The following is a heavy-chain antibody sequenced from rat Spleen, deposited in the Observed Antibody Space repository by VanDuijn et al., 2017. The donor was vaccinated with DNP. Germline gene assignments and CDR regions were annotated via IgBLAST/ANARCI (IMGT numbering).Heavy chain of an antibody. CDR3: ASPGY. V-gene: IGHV6-6*01. D-gene: IGHD3-8*01. Sequence: EVHLVESGGGLVQPGKSLKLSCATSGFTFSTAWMYWYRQFPDKRLEWVARIKAKSNNYATDYTESVKGRFTISRDDSKSTIYLQMNNLEEEDTAIYYCASPGYWGQGVMVTVSS. J-gene: IGHJ2*01. CDR2: IKAKSNNYAT. CDR1: GFTFSTAW.